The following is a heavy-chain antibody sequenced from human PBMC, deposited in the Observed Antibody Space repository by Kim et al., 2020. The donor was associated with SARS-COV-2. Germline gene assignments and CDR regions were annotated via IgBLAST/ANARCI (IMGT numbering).Heavy chain of an antibody. Sequence: GGSLRLSCAASGFSFSTFWMSWVRQAPGKGLEWVANIKQDGSDKYYVDSVKGRFTISRDNAKNSLYLQMNSLRAEDTAVYFCSIGASRVSDSAVFDYWG. V-gene: IGHV3-7*01. CDR3: SIGASRVSDSAVFDY. J-gene: IGHJ4*01. CDR1: GFSFSTFW. D-gene: IGHD2-21*01. CDR2: IKQDGSDK.